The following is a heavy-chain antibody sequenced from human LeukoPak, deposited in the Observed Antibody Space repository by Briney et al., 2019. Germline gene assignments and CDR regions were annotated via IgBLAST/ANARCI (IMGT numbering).Heavy chain of an antibody. CDR3: ARDLDRSYRRALDY. CDR2: IWYNGSNK. V-gene: IGHV3-33*01. D-gene: IGHD1-26*01. CDR1: GFTFSSYG. J-gene: IGHJ4*02. Sequence: GRSLRLSCAASGFTFSSYGMHWVRQAPGKGLEWVAVIWYNGSNKYYADSVKGRFTISRDNSKNTLYLQMNSLRAEDTAVYYCARDLDRSYRRALDYWGQGTLVTVSS.